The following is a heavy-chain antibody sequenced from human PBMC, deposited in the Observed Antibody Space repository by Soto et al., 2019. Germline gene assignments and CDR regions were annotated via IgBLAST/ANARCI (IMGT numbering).Heavy chain of an antibody. V-gene: IGHV4-61*01. J-gene: IGHJ4*02. D-gene: IGHD4-17*01. CDR1: GVSVNSGSFY. CDR2: GSYSGTT. CDR3: ARGATVTQYDY. Sequence: PSETLSLPCTVSGVSVNSGSFYWAWIRQPPGKGLEWIGFGSYSGTTNYKPSLKSRVTISVDTSRSQISLKVTSLTAADTAVYYCARGATVTQYDYWGQGTLVTVSS.